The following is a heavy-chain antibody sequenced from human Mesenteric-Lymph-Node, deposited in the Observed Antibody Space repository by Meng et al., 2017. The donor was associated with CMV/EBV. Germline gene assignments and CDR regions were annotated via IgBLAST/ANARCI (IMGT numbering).Heavy chain of an antibody. J-gene: IGHJ4*02. CDR2: ISSSGNTI. D-gene: IGHD2-15*01. V-gene: IGHV3-48*03. CDR1: GFTFSSYE. Sequence: GGSLRLSCAASGFTFSSYEMNWFRQAPGKRLAWLSYISSSGNTIYYADSVKGRFTISRDNAKNSQFLQMNSLRAEDTAVYYCARGGYWSGPIDFWGQGTLVTVSS. CDR3: ARGGYWSGPIDF.